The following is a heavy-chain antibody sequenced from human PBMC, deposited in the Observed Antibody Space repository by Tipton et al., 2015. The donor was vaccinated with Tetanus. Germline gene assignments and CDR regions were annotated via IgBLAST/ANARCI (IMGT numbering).Heavy chain of an antibody. CDR3: ARPAGTLHYYYGMDV. CDR2: IYPGDSDT. CDR1: GYSFTSYW. D-gene: IGHD1-7*01. V-gene: IGHV5-51*01. Sequence: QLVQSGAEVKKPGESLKISCKGSGYSFTSYWIGWVRQMPGKGLEWMGIIYPGDSDTRYSPSFQGQVTISAEKSISTAYLQWSSLKASDPAMYYCARPAGTLHYYYGMDVWGQGTTVTVSS. J-gene: IGHJ6*02.